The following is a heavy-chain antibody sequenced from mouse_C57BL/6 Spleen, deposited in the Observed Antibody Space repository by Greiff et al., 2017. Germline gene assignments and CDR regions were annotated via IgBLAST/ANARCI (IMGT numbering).Heavy chain of an antibody. Sequence: QVQLKQSGAELVRPGASVTLSCKASGYTFTDYEMHWVKQTPVHGLEWIGAIDPETGGTAYNQKFKGKAILTADKSSSTAYMELRSLTSEDSAVYSCTRYYGSSYLYWYFDVWGTGTTVTVSS. CDR3: TRYYGSSYLYWYFDV. V-gene: IGHV1-15*01. CDR2: IDPETGGT. D-gene: IGHD1-1*01. J-gene: IGHJ1*03. CDR1: GYTFTDYE.